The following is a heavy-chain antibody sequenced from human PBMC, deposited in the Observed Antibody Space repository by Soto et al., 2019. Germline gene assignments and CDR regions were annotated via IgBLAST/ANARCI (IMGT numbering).Heavy chain of an antibody. J-gene: IGHJ6*02. V-gene: IGHV1-18*01. CDR3: ARASSPFLEWPYPPHYYGMDV. Sequence: GAPVKVSCKASGYPFTSYGISRVRQAPGQGPEWVGWISAYNGNTNYAQKLQGRVTMTTDTSTSTAYMELRSLRSDDTAVYYCARASSPFLEWPYPPHYYGMDVWGQGTTVTVSS. D-gene: IGHD3-3*01. CDR1: GYPFTSYG. CDR2: ISAYNGNT.